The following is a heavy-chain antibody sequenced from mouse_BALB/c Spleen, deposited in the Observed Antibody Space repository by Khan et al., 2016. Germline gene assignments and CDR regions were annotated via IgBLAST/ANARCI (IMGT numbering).Heavy chain of an antibody. Sequence: VQLKQSGAELVRSGASVKLSCTASVFNIKDYYMHWVKQRPEQGLEWIGWIDPENGDTEYAPKFQGKATMTADTSSNAAYLQFSSLTSEDSAVYYCKAICYGSDVYFDYWGQGTTLTVSS. CDR1: VFNIKDYY. D-gene: IGHD1-1*01. J-gene: IGHJ2*01. V-gene: IGHV14-4*02. CDR2: IDPENGDT. CDR3: KAICYGSDVYFDY.